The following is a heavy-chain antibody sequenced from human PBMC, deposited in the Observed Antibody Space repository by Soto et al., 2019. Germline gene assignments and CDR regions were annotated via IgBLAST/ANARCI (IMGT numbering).Heavy chain of an antibody. CDR3: SRDRDWPFDL. V-gene: IGHV3-21*01. J-gene: IGHJ2*01. CDR2: ISSSSSFI. Sequence: EVQLVESGGGLVKPGGSLRLSCAASGFTFSSFSMNWVRQAPGKGLEWVSSISSSSSFIYQADSVKGRFTISRDNAKDSLYLQMNSLSAEDTAVYYCSRDRDWPFDLWGRGSLVTVSS. CDR1: GFTFSSFS. D-gene: IGHD3-10*01.